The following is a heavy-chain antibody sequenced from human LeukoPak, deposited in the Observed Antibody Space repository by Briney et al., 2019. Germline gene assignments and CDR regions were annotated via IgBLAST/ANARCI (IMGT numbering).Heavy chain of an antibody. CDR3: ARDGYYYDSSGNFDY. V-gene: IGHV4-34*01. D-gene: IGHD3-22*01. Sequence: PSETLSLTCAVYGGSFSGYYWSWIRQPPGKGLEWIGEINHSGSTNYNPSLKSRVTISVDTSKNQFSLKLSSVTAADTAVYYCARDGYYYDSSGNFDYWGQGTLVTVSS. CDR1: GGSFSGYY. CDR2: INHSGST. J-gene: IGHJ4*02.